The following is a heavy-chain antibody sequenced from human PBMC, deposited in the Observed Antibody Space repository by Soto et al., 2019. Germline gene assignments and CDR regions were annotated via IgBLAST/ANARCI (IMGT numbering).Heavy chain of an antibody. J-gene: IGHJ4*02. V-gene: IGHV4-30-4*01. CDR1: GGSISSGDYY. Sequence: LSLTCTVSGGSISSGDYYWSWIRQPPGKGLEWIGYIYYSGSTYYNPSLKSRVTISVDTSKNQFSLKLSSVTAADTAVYYCASNHDSSATFYDYWGQGTLVTVSS. D-gene: IGHD3-22*01. CDR2: IYYSGST. CDR3: ASNHDSSATFYDY.